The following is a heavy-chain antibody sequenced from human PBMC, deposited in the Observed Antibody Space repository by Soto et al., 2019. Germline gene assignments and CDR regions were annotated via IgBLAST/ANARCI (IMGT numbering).Heavy chain of an antibody. CDR3: GKSVLATVGNYFVH. D-gene: IGHD6-13*01. J-gene: IGHJ4*02. Sequence: PGGVMRLSCPASGFTFSTYGVHWVRQAPGKGLEWGSFISYDGNKSYYAAAVKGRSTISRDNTKNTLYLQMNILSPDAAVLYFCGKSVLATVGNYFVHWGQGTVVTVSS. CDR2: ISYDGNKS. CDR1: GFTFSTYG. V-gene: IGHV3-30*18.